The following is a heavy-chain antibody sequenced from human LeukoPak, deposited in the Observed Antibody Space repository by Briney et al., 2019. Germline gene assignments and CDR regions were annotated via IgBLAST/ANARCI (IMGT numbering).Heavy chain of an antibody. Sequence: SGTLSLTCTVSGGSISSGDYYWSWIRQPPGKGLEWIGYIYYSGSTYYNPSLKSRVTISVDTSKNQFSLKLSSVTAADTAVYYCARGVFWSGYRNFDYWGQGTLVTVSS. J-gene: IGHJ4*02. D-gene: IGHD3-3*01. CDR3: ARGVFWSGYRNFDY. CDR2: IYYSGST. V-gene: IGHV4-30-4*08. CDR1: GGSISSGDYY.